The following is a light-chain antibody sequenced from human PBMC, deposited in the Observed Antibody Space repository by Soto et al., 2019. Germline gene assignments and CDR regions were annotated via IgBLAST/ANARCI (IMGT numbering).Light chain of an antibody. CDR2: DAS. CDR1: QDISNY. J-gene: IGKJ4*01. CDR3: HQYNNWPLT. V-gene: IGKV1-33*01. Sequence: DIQMTQSPSSLSASVGDRVTITCQASQDISNYLNWYQQKLGKAPKLLIYDASNLETGVPSRFSGSGPGTDFTFTISSLQSEDFAVYYCHQYNNWPLTFGGGTKVDI.